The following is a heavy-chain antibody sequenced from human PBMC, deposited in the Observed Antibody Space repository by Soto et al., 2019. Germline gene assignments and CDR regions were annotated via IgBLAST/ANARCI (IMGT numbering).Heavy chain of an antibody. Sequence: QVQLVESGGGVVQPGRSLRLSCAASGFTFSSYGMHWVRQAPGKGLEWVAVIWYDGSNKYYADSVKGRFTISRDNSKNTQYLQMNSLRAEDTAVYYCARDGYYYDSSGQRLDYWGQGTLVTVSS. CDR3: ARDGYYYDSSGQRLDY. D-gene: IGHD3-22*01. J-gene: IGHJ4*02. CDR1: GFTFSSYG. V-gene: IGHV3-33*01. CDR2: IWYDGSNK.